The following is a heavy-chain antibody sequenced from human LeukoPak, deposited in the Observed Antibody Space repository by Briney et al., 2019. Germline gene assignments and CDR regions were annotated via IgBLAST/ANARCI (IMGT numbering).Heavy chain of an antibody. D-gene: IGHD3-10*01. V-gene: IGHV1-2*02. CDR1: GYTFTSYD. CDR3: ANTYALGNYYKGGFDP. Sequence: ASVKVSCKASGYTFTSYDINWVRQATGQGLEWMGWMNPNSGGTNYAQNFQGRVTMTRDTSIRTVYMELSRLRSDDTAVYYCANTYALGNYYKGGFDPWGQGTLVTVSS. CDR2: MNPNSGGT. J-gene: IGHJ5*02.